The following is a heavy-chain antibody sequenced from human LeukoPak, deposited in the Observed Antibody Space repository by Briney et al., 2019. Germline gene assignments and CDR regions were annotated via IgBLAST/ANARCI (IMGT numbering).Heavy chain of an antibody. CDR3: ARDVRDGAFDI. D-gene: IGHD5-24*01. V-gene: IGHV4-38-2*02. CDR1: GYSISSSYY. CDR2: IYHSGNT. Sequence: TSETLSLTCSVSGYSISSSYYWGWIRQPPGKGLEWIGSIYHSGNTYYNPSRKSRVTIAVDTSKNQSSLKLSSGTAADTAVYYCARDVRDGAFDIWGQGTMVTVSS. J-gene: IGHJ3*02.